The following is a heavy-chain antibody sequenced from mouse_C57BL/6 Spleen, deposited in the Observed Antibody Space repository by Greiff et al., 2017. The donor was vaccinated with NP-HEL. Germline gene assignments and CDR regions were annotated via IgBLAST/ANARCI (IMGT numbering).Heavy chain of an antibody. CDR2: INPYNGGT. J-gene: IGHJ4*01. CDR1: GYTFTDYY. CDR3: ARDYALAMDY. D-gene: IGHD1-1*01. Sequence: VQLQQSGPVLVKPGASVKMSCKASGYTFTDYYMNWVKQSHGKSLEWIGVINPYNGGTSYNQKFKGKATLTVDKSSSTAYMELNSLTSEDSAVYYCARDYALAMDYWGQGTSVTVSS. V-gene: IGHV1-19*01.